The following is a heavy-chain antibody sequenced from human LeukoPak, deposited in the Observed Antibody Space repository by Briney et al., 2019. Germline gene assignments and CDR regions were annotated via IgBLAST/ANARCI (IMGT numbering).Heavy chain of an antibody. CDR1: GFIFSSYC. Sequence: GGSLRLSCAASGFIFSSYCMNWVRQAPGKGLEWVSSISSGCSYIYYADSVKGRFTISRDNAKNSLFLQMSSLRAEDTAVYYCARLYDSSGYYPDYFDYWGQGTLVTVSS. V-gene: IGHV3-21*01. CDR3: ARLYDSSGYYPDYFDY. D-gene: IGHD3-22*01. J-gene: IGHJ4*02. CDR2: ISSGCSYI.